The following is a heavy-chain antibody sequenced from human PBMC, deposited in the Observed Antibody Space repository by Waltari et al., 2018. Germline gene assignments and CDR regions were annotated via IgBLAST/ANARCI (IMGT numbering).Heavy chain of an antibody. Sequence: QLQLQESGPGLVKPSETLSLTCTVSGGSISSSSYYWGWIRQPPGKGLEWIGSIYYSGSTYYNPSLKSRVTISVDTSKNQFSLKLSSVTAADTAVYYCAKVIEPVTTMVRGDYFDYWGQGTLVTVSS. CDR2: IYYSGST. D-gene: IGHD3-10*01. J-gene: IGHJ4*02. CDR3: AKVIEPVTTMVRGDYFDY. V-gene: IGHV4-39*01. CDR1: GGSISSSSYY.